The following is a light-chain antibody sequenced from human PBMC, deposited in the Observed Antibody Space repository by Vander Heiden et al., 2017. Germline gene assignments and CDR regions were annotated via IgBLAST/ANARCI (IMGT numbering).Light chain of an antibody. V-gene: IGKV1-17*01. CDR2: AAS. CDR1: QGIRND. Sequence: DIQMTQSPSSLSASVGDRVTITCRASQGIRNDLGWYQQKPGKAPKRLIYAASSLQSGVPSRFSGSGSGTEFTLTIISLQPEDFATYCLQHNSYPLTFGQGTKLEIK. J-gene: IGKJ2*01. CDR3: LQHNSYPLT.